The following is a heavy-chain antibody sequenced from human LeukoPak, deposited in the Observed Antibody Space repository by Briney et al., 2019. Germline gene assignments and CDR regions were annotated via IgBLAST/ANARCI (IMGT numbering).Heavy chain of an antibody. V-gene: IGHV1-2*02. CDR2: INPNSGGT. CDR1: GYTFTGYY. Sequence: GASVKVSCKASGYTFTGYYMHWVRQAPGQGLEWMGWINPNSGGTNYAQKFQGRVTMTRDTSTSTVYMELSSLRSEDTAVYYCASGTYGSGSFDYWAQGTLVTVSS. CDR3: ASGTYGSGSFDY. D-gene: IGHD3-10*01. J-gene: IGHJ4*02.